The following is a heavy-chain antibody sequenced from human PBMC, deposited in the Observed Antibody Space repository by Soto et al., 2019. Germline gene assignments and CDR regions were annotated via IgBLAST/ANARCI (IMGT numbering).Heavy chain of an antibody. V-gene: IGHV3-9*01. D-gene: IGHD3-22*01. J-gene: IGHJ3*01. CDR3: AKDLYYDDV. CDR1: GFTFDDYA. Sequence: GGSLRLSCAASGFTFDDYAMHWVRQAPGKGLEWVSGISWNSGSIGYADSVKGRFTISRDNAKNSLYLQMNSLRAEDTALYYCAKDLYYDDVWGQGTMVTVSS. CDR2: ISWNSGSI.